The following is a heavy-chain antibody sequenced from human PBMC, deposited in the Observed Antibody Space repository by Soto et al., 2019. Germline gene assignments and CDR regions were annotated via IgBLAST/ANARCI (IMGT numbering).Heavy chain of an antibody. CDR1: GYTFTSYG. Sequence: QVPLVQSGAEVKKPGASVKVSCKASGYTFTSYGISWVRQAPGQGLEWMGWISAYNGNTNYAQKLQGRVTMTTDTSTSTAYMELRSLRSDDTAVYYCARDTRGYDFWSGVHDYWGQGTLVTVSS. CDR2: ISAYNGNT. D-gene: IGHD3-3*01. V-gene: IGHV1-18*01. J-gene: IGHJ4*02. CDR3: ARDTRGYDFWSGVHDY.